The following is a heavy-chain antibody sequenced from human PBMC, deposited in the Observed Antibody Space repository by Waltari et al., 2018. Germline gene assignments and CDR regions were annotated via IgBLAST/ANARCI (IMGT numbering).Heavy chain of an antibody. D-gene: IGHD5-12*01. CDR2: INAGNGNT. J-gene: IGHJ6*02. CDR1: GYTFTSYD. Sequence: QVQLVQSGAEVKKPGASVKVSCKASGYTFTSYDINWVRQATGQGLEWMGWINAGNGNTKYAQKFQGRVTITRDTSASTAYMELSSLRSEDTAVYYCARERVEMATMIYYGMDVWGQGTTVTVSS. V-gene: IGHV1-3*01. CDR3: ARERVEMATMIYYGMDV.